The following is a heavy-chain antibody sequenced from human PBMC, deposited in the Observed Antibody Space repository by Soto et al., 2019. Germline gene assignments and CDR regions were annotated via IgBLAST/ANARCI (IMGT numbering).Heavy chain of an antibody. CDR2: IIPMFGTA. V-gene: IGHV1-69*13. J-gene: IGHJ4*02. CDR1: GGTFSTYA. CDR3: AKGLETAVTKGFDN. D-gene: IGHD4-17*01. Sequence: SVKVSCKASGGTFSTYAISWVRQAPGQGLEWMGEIIPMFGTANYAQKFHGRVTVTADESTSTAYMELSGLRSEDTAVYYCAKGLETAVTKGFDNWGQGTLVTVSS.